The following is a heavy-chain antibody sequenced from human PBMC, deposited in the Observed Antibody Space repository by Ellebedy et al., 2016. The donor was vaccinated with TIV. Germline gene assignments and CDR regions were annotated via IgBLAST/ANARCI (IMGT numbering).Heavy chain of an antibody. V-gene: IGHV4-4*07. D-gene: IGHD2-15*01. CDR3: ARSLAYCSGGSCYDS. Sequence: SETLSLXXTVSGGSISSYYWSWIRQPAGKGLEWIGRIYTSGSTNYNPSLKSRVTMSVDTSKNQFSLKLSSVTAADTAIYYCARSLAYCSGGSCYDSWGQGTLVIVSS. CDR2: IYTSGST. CDR1: GGSISSYY. J-gene: IGHJ4*02.